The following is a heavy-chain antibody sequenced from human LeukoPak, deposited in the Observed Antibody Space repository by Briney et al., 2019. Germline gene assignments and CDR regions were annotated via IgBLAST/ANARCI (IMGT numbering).Heavy chain of an antibody. CDR1: GGSFSGYY. J-gene: IGHJ4*02. CDR3: ARTGAIVPIDY. Sequence: SETLSLTCAVYGGSFSGYYWGWIRQPPGKGLEWIGEINHSGSTNYNPSLKSRVTISVDTSKNQFSLKLSSVTAADTAVYYCARTGAIVPIDYWGQGTLVTVSS. CDR2: INHSGST. D-gene: IGHD1-26*01. V-gene: IGHV4-34*01.